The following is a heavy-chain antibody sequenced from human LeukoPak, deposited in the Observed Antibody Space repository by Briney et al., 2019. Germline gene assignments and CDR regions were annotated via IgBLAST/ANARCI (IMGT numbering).Heavy chain of an antibody. V-gene: IGHV3-7*01. CDR2: IKQDGSET. J-gene: IGHJ1*01. D-gene: IGHD6-19*01. CDR1: GFTFSSYW. CDR3: AGGSGWLIHH. Sequence: PPGGSLSLSCAASGFTFSSYWMNWVRHPPGKGLEWVAGIKQDGSETLYVDSVRGRFTISRDNAQNSLYLQMNSLRTEDTAVYYCAGGSGWLIHHWGQGTLVAVSS.